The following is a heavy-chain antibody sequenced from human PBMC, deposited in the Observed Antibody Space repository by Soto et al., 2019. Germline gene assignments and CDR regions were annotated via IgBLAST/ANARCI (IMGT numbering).Heavy chain of an antibody. CDR3: ATLRSQYRSTWSSLNYYYYYAMDV. Sequence: NPSETLSLTCAVYGGSFSGYYWSWIRQPPGKGLEWIGDVKHSGGTNFTNSNPSLKSRVTMSIDSSKNQFSLRLTSVTAADTAVYYCATLRSQYRSTWSSLNYYYYYAMDVWGQGTTVTVSS. D-gene: IGHD6-13*01. V-gene: IGHV4-34*01. CDR2: VKHSGGTNFT. J-gene: IGHJ6*02. CDR1: GGSFSGYY.